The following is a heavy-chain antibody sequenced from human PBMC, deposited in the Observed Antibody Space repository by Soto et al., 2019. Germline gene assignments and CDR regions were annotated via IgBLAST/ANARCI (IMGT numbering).Heavy chain of an antibody. Sequence: HPGGSLRLSCAASGFTFSSYAMSWVRQAPGKGLEWVSAISGSGGSTYYADSVKGRFTISRDNSKNTLYLQMNSLRAEDTAVYYCAQGFRGVIISYYYMDVWGKGTTVTVSS. CDR2: ISGSGGST. V-gene: IGHV3-23*01. CDR3: AQGFRGVIISYYYMDV. CDR1: GFTFSSYA. J-gene: IGHJ6*03. D-gene: IGHD3-10*01.